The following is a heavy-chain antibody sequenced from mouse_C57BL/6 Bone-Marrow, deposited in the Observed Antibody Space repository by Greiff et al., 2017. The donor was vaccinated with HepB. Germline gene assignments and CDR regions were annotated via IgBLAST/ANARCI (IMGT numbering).Heavy chain of an antibody. CDR3: ARVDLLWSFAY. Sequence: FTSYWITWVKQRPGQGLEWIGDIYPGSGSTNYNEKFKSKATLTVDTSSSTAYMQLSSLTSEDSAVYYCARVDLLWSFAYWGQGTLVTVSA. V-gene: IGHV1-55*01. D-gene: IGHD2-1*01. J-gene: IGHJ3*01. CDR2: IYPGSGST. CDR1: FTSYW.